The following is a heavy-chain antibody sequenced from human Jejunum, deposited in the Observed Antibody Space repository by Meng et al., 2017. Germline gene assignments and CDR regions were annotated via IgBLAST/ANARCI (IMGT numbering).Heavy chain of an antibody. V-gene: IGHV4-30-2*05. CDR3: ARSPYSGSALPFFDY. CDR2: GST. D-gene: IGHD1-26*01. Sequence: GSTYSNPSLKSRVSISGDTSNKQFSLKLTSVTAADTAVYYCARSPYSGSALPFFDYWGQGSLVTVSS. J-gene: IGHJ4*02.